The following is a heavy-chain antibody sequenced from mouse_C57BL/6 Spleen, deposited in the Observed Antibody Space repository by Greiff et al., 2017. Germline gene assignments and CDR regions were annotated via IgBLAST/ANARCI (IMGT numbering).Heavy chain of an antibody. J-gene: IGHJ4*01. CDR2: IRSKSNNYAT. CDR1: GFSFNTYA. CDR3: VRHERLAMDY. V-gene: IGHV10-1*01. Sequence: DVHLVESGGGLVQPKGSLKLSCAASGFSFNTYAMNWVRQAPGKGLEWVARIRSKSNNYATYYADSVKDRFTISRDDSESMLYLQMNNLKTEDTAMYYCVRHERLAMDYWGQGTSVTVSS.